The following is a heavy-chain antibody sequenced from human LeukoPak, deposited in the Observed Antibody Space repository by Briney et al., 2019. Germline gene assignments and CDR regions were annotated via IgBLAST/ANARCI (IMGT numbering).Heavy chain of an antibody. CDR1: GFPFSSYA. CDR3: VRSLDY. CDR2: IAGSDGFT. J-gene: IGHJ4*02. V-gene: IGHV3-23*01. Sequence: GGSLRLSCAASGFPFSSYAMNWVRQAPGKGLEWVSVIAGSDGFTQYADSVKGRFTISRDNSKNTVYLQMNKLRVEDTALYYCVRSLDYWGQGTLVTVSS.